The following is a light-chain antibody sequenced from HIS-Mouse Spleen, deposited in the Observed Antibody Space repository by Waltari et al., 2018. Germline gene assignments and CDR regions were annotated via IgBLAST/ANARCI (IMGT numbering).Light chain of an antibody. CDR1: SSDVGGYNY. Sequence: QSALTQPASVSGSPGQSINISCPGTSSDVGGYNYVPWYQQHPDKAPKLMIYDVSKRPSGVSNRFSGSKSGNTASLTISGLQAEDEADYYCSSYTSSSTYVFGTGTKVTVL. CDR2: DVS. CDR3: SSYTSSSTYV. J-gene: IGLJ1*01. V-gene: IGLV2-14*03.